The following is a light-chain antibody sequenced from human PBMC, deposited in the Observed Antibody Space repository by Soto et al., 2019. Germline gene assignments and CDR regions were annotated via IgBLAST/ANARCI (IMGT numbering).Light chain of an antibody. CDR2: DVS. CDR3: SPSLSSATYV. J-gene: IGLJ1*01. V-gene: IGLV2-14*01. CDR1: SSDVGGYNY. Sequence: QSVLTQPASVSGSPGQSITISCTGTSSDVGGYNYVSWYQQHPGKAPKLMIYDVSNRPSGVSNRFSGSKSGNTASLTISGQKTEYEADYCCSPSLSSATYVFGSGTKV.